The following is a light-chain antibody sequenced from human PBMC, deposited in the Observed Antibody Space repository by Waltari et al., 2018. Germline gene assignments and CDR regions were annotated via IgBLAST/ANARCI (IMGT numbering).Light chain of an antibody. J-gene: IGLJ3*02. CDR3: QVWDRSSAHWV. CDR1: KLESKR. V-gene: IGLV3-21*04. CDR2: YDT. Sequence: SYVLTQPPSLSVAPGKTARISCGADKLESKRVNWYQERSGQAPVLVLFYDTDRPSGIPARFSGSNSGNTATLTISRAEAGDEADYYCQVWDRSSAHWVFGGGTKLTVL.